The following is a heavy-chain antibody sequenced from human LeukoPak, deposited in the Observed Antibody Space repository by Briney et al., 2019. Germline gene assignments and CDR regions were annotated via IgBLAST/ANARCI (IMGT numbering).Heavy chain of an antibody. J-gene: IGHJ4*02. D-gene: IGHD2-2*01. CDR1: CGSISSSSYY. Sequence: SETLSLTCTLSCGSISSSSYYWGWIRQPPGKGLEWIGSIYYSGGTYYNPSLKSRVTISVDTSKNQFSLKLSSVTAADTAVYYCARYGSAVTGFDSWGQGTLVTVSS. CDR3: ARYGSAVTGFDS. V-gene: IGHV4-39*01. CDR2: IYYSGGT.